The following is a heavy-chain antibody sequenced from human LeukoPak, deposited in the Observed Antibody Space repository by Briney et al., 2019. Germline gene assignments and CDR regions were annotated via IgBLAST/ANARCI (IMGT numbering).Heavy chain of an antibody. CDR3: ARGWRDYYDSSGYPPAFDI. D-gene: IGHD3-22*01. CDR2: IYTSGST. J-gene: IGHJ3*02. Sequence: SETLSLTCTVSGGSISSYYWSWIRQPAGKGLEWIGRIYTSGSTNYNPSLKSRVTISVDKSKNQFSLKLSSVTAADTAVYYCARGWRDYYDSSGYPPAFDIWGQGTMVTVSS. V-gene: IGHV4-4*07. CDR1: GGSISSYY.